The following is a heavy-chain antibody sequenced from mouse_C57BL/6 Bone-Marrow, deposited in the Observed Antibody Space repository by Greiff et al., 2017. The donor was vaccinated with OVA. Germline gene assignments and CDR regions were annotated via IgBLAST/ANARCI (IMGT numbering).Heavy chain of an antibody. D-gene: IGHD1-1*01. CDR1: GYTFTSYG. Sequence: VQLQQSGAELARPGASVKLSCKASGYTFTSYGISWVKQRTGQGLEWIGEIYPRSGNTYYNEKFKGKATLTAEKSSSTAYMELRSLTSEDSAVYFCARYSDYYGSSSYWYFDVWGTGTTVTVSS. CDR2: IYPRSGNT. CDR3: ARYSDYYGSSSYWYFDV. J-gene: IGHJ1*03. V-gene: IGHV1-81*01.